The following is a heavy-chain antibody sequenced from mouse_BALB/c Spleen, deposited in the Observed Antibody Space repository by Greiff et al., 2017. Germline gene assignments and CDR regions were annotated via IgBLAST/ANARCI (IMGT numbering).Heavy chain of an antibody. CDR2: IYPGDGDT. D-gene: IGHD3-2*02. J-gene: IGHJ2*01. V-gene: IGHV1-80*01. Sequence: VQLQQSGAELVRPGSSVKISCKASGYAFSSYWMNWVKQRPGPGLEWIGQIYPGDGDTNYNGKFKGKATLTADKSSSTAYMQLSSLTSEDSAVYFCARQAAYYFDYWGQGTTLTVSS. CDR3: ARQAAYYFDY. CDR1: GYAFSSYW.